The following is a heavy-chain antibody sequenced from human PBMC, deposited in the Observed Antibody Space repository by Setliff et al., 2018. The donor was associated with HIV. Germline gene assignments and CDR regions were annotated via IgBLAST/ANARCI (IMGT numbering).Heavy chain of an antibody. J-gene: IGHJ3*02. CDR3: ARDSEWGSYIFWTFDI. CDR2: ISAYNGNT. V-gene: IGHV1-18*01. D-gene: IGHD1-26*01. Sequence: ASVKVSCKASGYTFTSYGISWVRQAPGQGLEWMGWISAYNGNTNYAQKLQGRVTMTTDTSTSTAYMELRSLRSGDTAVYYCARDSEWGSYIFWTFDIWGQGTMVTVSS. CDR1: GYTFTSYG.